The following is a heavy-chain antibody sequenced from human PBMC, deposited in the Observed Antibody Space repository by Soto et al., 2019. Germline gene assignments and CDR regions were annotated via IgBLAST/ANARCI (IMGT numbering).Heavy chain of an antibody. CDR1: GYTITSHD. Sequence: QVQLVQSGAEVKKPGASVKVSCRASGYTITSHDINWVRQAPGQGLEWMGWMNANSGNAGYAQIFQGRVSMTRDTSINTAYMELSNLRSDDTAVYFCARGSGSGGFDWFDPWGQGTLVTVSS. D-gene: IGHD5-12*01. J-gene: IGHJ5*02. CDR3: ARGSGSGGFDWFDP. CDR2: MNANSGNA. V-gene: IGHV1-8*01.